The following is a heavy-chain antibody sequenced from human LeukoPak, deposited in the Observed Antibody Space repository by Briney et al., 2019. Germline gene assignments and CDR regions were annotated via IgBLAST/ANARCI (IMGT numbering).Heavy chain of an antibody. CDR2: ISFDGSNK. V-gene: IGHV3-30-3*01. CDR1: GFTFSSYV. CDR3: ARDRDSSGYTLDY. J-gene: IGHJ4*02. D-gene: IGHD3-22*01. Sequence: GRSLRLSCAASGFTFSSYVMHWVRQAPGEGLEWVAVISFDGSNKYYGDSLKGRFTISRDNAKNSLYLQMNSLRDEDTAVYYCARDRDSSGYTLDYWGQGTLVTVSS.